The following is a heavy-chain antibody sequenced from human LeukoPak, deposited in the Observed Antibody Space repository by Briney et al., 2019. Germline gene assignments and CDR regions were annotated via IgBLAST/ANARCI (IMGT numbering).Heavy chain of an antibody. Sequence: GGSLRLSCAASGFTFSSYPISWFRQAPGKGLNWVSAISGIGGSTYYADSVKGRFTISRDNSKNTLYLQMNSLRAEDTAVYYCAKVGRAITMIVVVNDAFDIWGQGTMVTVSS. CDR1: GFTFSSYP. V-gene: IGHV3-23*01. CDR3: AKVGRAITMIVVVNDAFDI. D-gene: IGHD3-22*01. CDR2: ISGIGGST. J-gene: IGHJ3*02.